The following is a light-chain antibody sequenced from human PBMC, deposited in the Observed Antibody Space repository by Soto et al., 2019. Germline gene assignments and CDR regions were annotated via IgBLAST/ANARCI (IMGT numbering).Light chain of an antibody. Sequence: ELVLTQSPATLSLSPGGSATLSCRASQSVSKYLAWYQQKPGQALRLLIYDASKRAAGIPARFSGSGSGTDFTLTISSLEHEDFAVYFCHQRSNWPLTFGGGTKLEIK. CDR2: DAS. J-gene: IGKJ4*01. V-gene: IGKV3-11*01. CDR3: HQRSNWPLT. CDR1: QSVSKY.